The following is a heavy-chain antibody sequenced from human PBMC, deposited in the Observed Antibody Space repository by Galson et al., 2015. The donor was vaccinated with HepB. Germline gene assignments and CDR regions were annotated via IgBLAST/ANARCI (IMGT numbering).Heavy chain of an antibody. J-gene: IGHJ4*02. CDR3: ARIDDGLNGCCHFDF. CDR1: GFTFSDYY. D-gene: IGHD2-15*01. CDR2: IHYTGIT. V-gene: IGHV4-59*01. Sequence: LRLSCAASGFTFSDYYMSWIRQAPGKGLEWIGYIHYTGITNYNPSLKSRVTISVDTSKSQFSLKLTSVTAADTAMYYCARIDDGLNGCCHFDFWGQGALVTVSS.